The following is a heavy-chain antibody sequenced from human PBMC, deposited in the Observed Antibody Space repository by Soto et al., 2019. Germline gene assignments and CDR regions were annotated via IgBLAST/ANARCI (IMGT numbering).Heavy chain of an antibody. CDR1: GGSFCGYY. D-gene: IGHD2-8*02. CDR2: INHSGST. J-gene: IGHJ4*02. V-gene: IGHV4-34*01. CDR3: ARDKITGLFDY. Sequence: SETLSLTCAVYGGSFCGYYGTWIRQPPGTGLEWIGEINHSGSTNYNPSLKSRVTISVDTSKNQFSLKLTSVTAADTAVYYCARDKITGLFDYWGQGTLVTVSS.